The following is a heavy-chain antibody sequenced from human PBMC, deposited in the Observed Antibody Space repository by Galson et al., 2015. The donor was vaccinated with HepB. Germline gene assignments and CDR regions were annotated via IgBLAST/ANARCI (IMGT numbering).Heavy chain of an antibody. Sequence: SLRLSCAASGFTFSSYNMNWVRQAPGKGLEWVAYISSDYTSIDYADSVKGRFTISRDNAKNSLWLQMNSLRADDTAVYYCVFLRGNDLKPLDYWGQGTLVTVSS. CDR2: ISSDYTSI. V-gene: IGHV3-48*04. J-gene: IGHJ4*02. CDR3: VFLRGNDLKPLDY. D-gene: IGHD5-12*01. CDR1: GFTFSSYN.